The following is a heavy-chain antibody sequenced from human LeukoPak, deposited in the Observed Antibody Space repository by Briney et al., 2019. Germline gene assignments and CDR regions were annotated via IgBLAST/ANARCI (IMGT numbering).Heavy chain of an antibody. J-gene: IGHJ4*02. Sequence: SVKVSCKASGGTFSSYAISWVRQAPGQGLEWMGGIIPIFGTANYAQKFQGRVTITADESTSTAYMELSSLRSEDTAVDYCARAREGMTTIDYWGQGTLVTVSS. CDR1: GGTFSSYA. D-gene: IGHD4-17*01. CDR3: ARAREGMTTIDY. CDR2: IIPIFGTA. V-gene: IGHV1-69*13.